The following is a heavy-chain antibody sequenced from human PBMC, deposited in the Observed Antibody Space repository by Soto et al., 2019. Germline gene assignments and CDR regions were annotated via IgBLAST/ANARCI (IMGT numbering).Heavy chain of an antibody. CDR3: ARWPDGYYYYGMDV. Sequence: QVQLVQSGAEVKKPGASVKVSCKASGYTFTSYDINWVRQATGQGLEWMGWMNPNSGNTGYVQKFQGRVTMTRNTSISTAYMELSSLRSEDTAVYYCARWPDGYYYYGMDVWGQGTTVTDSS. J-gene: IGHJ6*02. V-gene: IGHV1-8*01. CDR1: GYTFTSYD. CDR2: MNPNSGNT.